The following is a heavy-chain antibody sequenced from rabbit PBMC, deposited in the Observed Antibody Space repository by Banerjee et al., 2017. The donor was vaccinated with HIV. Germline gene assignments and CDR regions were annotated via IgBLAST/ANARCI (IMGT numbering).Heavy chain of an antibody. V-gene: IGHV1S40*01. CDR2: INSSSRNV. CDR1: GFDFSDYYY. D-gene: IGHD2-1*01. J-gene: IGHJ4*01. CDR3: TRTTMTMVINL. Sequence: QSLEESGGDLVKPGASLTLTCTASGFDFSDYYYMCWVRQAPGKGLEWIGCINSSSRNVVYASWAKGRFTISKTSSTTVTLQMTSLTAADTATYFCTRTTMTMVINLWGQGTLVTVS.